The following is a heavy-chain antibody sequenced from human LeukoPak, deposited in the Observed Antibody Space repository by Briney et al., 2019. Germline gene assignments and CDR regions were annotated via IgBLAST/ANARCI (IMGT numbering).Heavy chain of an antibody. CDR1: GGSISSGDYY. V-gene: IGHV4-30-4*08. CDR3: ARLGALIDAFDI. Sequence: SQTLSLTCTVSGGSISSGDYYWSWIRQPPGKGLEWIGYIYYSGSTYYNPSLKSRVTISVVTSKNQFSLKLSSVTAADTAVYYCARLGALIDAFDIWGQGTMVTVSS. D-gene: IGHD3-16*01. CDR2: IYYSGST. J-gene: IGHJ3*02.